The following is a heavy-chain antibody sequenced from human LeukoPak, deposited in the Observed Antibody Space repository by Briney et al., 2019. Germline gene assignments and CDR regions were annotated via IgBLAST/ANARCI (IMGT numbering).Heavy chain of an antibody. V-gene: IGHV3-21*01. CDR2: ISSSSSYI. J-gene: IGHJ4*02. Sequence: PGGSLRLSCAASGFTFSSYSMNWVRQAPGKGLEWVSSISSSSSYIYYADSVKGRFTISRDNAKNSLYLQMNSLRAEDTAVYYCARDGASSCWSSFDYWGQGTLVTVSS. D-gene: IGHD6-13*01. CDR3: ARDGASSCWSSFDY. CDR1: GFTFSSYS.